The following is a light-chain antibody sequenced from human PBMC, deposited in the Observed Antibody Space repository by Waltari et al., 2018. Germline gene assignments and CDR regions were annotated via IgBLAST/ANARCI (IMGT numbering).Light chain of an antibody. Sequence: DIKMTQSPPTLAASVGDRVTLTCRASHSISIWLAWYQQKPGKDPNLLMYKASILDSGVPSRFSGSASGTEFTLTISGLQAEDFGTYYCQQYSAFPLSFGGGTNIEIK. CDR3: QQYSAFPLS. J-gene: IGKJ4*02. V-gene: IGKV1-5*03. CDR1: HSISIW. CDR2: KAS.